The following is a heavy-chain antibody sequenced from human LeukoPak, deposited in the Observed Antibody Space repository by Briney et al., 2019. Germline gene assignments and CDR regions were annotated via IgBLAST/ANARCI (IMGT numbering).Heavy chain of an antibody. J-gene: IGHJ3*01. D-gene: IGHD1-26*01. V-gene: IGHV3-21*01. CDR2: ISSSSYI. CDR1: GFTFSSYS. CDR3: ARAVDSGSYYDAFDV. Sequence: GGSLRLSCAASGFTFSSYSMNWVRQAPGKGLEWVSSISSSSYIYYADSVKGRFTISRDNAKNSLYLQMNSLRAEDTAVYYCARAVDSGSYYDAFDVWGQGTMVTVSS.